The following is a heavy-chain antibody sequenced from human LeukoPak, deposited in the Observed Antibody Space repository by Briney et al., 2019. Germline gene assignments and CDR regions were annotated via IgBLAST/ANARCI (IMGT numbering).Heavy chain of an antibody. CDR3: ARDRGFGEIIYWVFDY. CDR2: ISYDGSNK. J-gene: IGHJ4*02. CDR1: GFTFSSYA. Sequence: GGSLRLSCAASGFTFSSYAMHWVRQAPGKGLEWVAVISYDGSNKYYADSVKGRFTISRDNSKNTLYLQMNSLRAEDTAVYYCARDRGFGEIIYWVFDYWGQGTLVTVSS. V-gene: IGHV3-30-3*01. D-gene: IGHD3-10*01.